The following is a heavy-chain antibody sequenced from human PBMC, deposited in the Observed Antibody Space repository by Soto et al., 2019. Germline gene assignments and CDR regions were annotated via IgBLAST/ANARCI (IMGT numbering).Heavy chain of an antibody. CDR2: ISTFNGNT. Sequence: GASVKFSCKASGYPFSNHGITWVRQVPGQGLEWMGWISTFNGNTNYAQKFQGRVTMTTDTSTNTADMELRSLDSDDTAVYYCARLTGYSSGWFDFWGQGTLVTVSS. CDR1: GYPFSNHG. D-gene: IGHD6-19*01. J-gene: IGHJ4*02. V-gene: IGHV1-18*04. CDR3: ARLTGYSSGWFDF.